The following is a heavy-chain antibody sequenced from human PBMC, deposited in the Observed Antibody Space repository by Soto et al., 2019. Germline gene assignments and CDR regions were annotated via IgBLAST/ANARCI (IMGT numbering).Heavy chain of an antibody. CDR1: GFTFSSYA. Sequence: GGSLRLSCAASGFTFSSYAMSWVRQAPGKGLEWVSAISGSGGSTYYADSVKGRFTISRDNSKNTLYLQMNSLRAEDTAVYYCAKNEPLMVYAISTYDYWGQGTLVTVSS. CDR3: AKNEPLMVYAISTYDY. J-gene: IGHJ4*02. D-gene: IGHD2-8*01. V-gene: IGHV3-23*01. CDR2: ISGSGGST.